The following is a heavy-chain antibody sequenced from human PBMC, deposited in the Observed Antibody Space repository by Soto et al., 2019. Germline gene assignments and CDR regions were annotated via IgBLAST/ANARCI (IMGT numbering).Heavy chain of an antibody. Sequence: GESLKMSCDGSGYSFTIDWIGLVLQMPGKGLEWMGIIYPGDSDTRYSPSFQGQVTISADKSISTAYLQWSSLKASDTAMYYCARTDRYDFWSGYAIGLSGYYGMDVWGQGTTVTVSS. J-gene: IGHJ6*02. D-gene: IGHD3-3*01. V-gene: IGHV5-51*01. CDR3: ARTDRYDFWSGYAIGLSGYYGMDV. CDR2: IYPGDSDT. CDR1: GYSFTIDW.